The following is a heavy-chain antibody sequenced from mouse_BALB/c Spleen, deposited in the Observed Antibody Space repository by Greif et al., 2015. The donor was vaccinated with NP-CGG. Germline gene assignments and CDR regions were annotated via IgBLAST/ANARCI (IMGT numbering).Heavy chain of an antibody. Sequence: EVKLMESGGGLVKLGGSLKLSCAASGFTFSSCYMSWVRQTPEKRLELVAAINSNGGSTYYPDTVKGRFTISRDNAKNTLYLQMSSLKSEDTALYYCARPDYGYFDVWGAGTTVTVSS. CDR2: INSNGGST. V-gene: IGHV5-6-2*01. CDR3: ARPDYGYFDV. CDR1: GFTFSSCY. J-gene: IGHJ1*01.